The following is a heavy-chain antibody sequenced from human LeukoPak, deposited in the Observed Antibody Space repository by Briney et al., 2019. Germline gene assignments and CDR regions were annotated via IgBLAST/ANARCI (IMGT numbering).Heavy chain of an antibody. D-gene: IGHD3-10*01. CDR2: IWYDGSNK. CDR3: ARDIASDYYGSGSFDY. V-gene: IGHV3-33*01. Sequence: GGSLRLSCATSGFTFSSYGMHWVRQALGKGLEWVAVIWYDGSNKYYADSVKGRFTISRDNSKNTLYLQMNSLRAEDTAVYYCARDIASDYYGSGSFDYWGQGTLVTVSS. CDR1: GFTFSSYG. J-gene: IGHJ4*02.